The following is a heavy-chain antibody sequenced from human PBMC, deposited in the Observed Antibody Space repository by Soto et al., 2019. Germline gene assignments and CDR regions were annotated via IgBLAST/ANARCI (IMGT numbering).Heavy chain of an antibody. J-gene: IGHJ4*02. Sequence: SETLSLTCPASGGSISCYYWSWIRQPPGKGLEWIGYIYYSGSTNYNPSLKSRVTISVDTSKNQFSLKLSSVTAADTAVYYCARTLTYPLLLVDYWGQGTLVTVSS. CDR1: GGSISCYY. D-gene: IGHD3-22*01. CDR3: ARTLTYPLLLVDY. CDR2: IYYSGST. V-gene: IGHV4-59*01.